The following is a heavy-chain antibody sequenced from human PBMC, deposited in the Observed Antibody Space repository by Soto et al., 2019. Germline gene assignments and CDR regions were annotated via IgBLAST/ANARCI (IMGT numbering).Heavy chain of an antibody. CDR3: AKVYNWNYAHFDY. J-gene: IGHJ4*02. D-gene: IGHD1-7*01. Sequence: VGSLRLSCAASGFTFSSYAMSWVRQAPGKGLEWVSAISGSGGSTYYADSVKGRFTISRDNSKNTLYLQMNSLRAEDTAVYYCAKVYNWNYAHFDYWGQGALVTVSS. CDR1: GFTFSSYA. CDR2: ISGSGGST. V-gene: IGHV3-23*01.